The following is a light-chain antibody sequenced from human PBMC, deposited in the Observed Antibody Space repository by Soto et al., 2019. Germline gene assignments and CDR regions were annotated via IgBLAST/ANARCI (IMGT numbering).Light chain of an antibody. J-gene: IGKJ1*01. Sequence: EIVLTQSPGTMSLSPGERATLSCRASQSVRNNYLAWYQQKPGQAPRLLFYGASNRATGIPDRFSGSGSGTDFTLTISRLEPEDFAVYYCQQLGTFGQGTKVEIK. CDR2: GAS. CDR3: QQLGT. V-gene: IGKV3-20*01. CDR1: QSVRNNY.